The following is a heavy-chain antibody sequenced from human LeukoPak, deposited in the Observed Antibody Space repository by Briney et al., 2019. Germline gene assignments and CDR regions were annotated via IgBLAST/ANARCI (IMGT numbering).Heavy chain of an antibody. J-gene: IGHJ4*02. V-gene: IGHV4-34*01. CDR1: GGFFSGYY. CDR2: IDHSGST. D-gene: IGHD2/OR15-2a*01. Sequence: KPSETLSLTCAVYGGFFSGYYWSWIRQPPGKGLEWIGEIDHSGSTYYNPSLKSRVTISVDTSKNQFSLKLISVTAADTAVYYCARNFQYFDLPDYWGQGTLVTVSS. CDR3: ARNFQYFDLPDY.